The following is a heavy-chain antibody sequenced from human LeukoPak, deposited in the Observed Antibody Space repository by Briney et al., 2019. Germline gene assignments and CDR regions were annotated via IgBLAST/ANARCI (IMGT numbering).Heavy chain of an antibody. J-gene: IGHJ5*02. Sequence: PSETLSLTCTVSGGSIISYYWTWIRQPPGKGLEWIGYIYYSGSTNYNPSLKSRVTISVDTSKNQFSLKLSSVTAADTAVYYCARHAATGTTSSLRLDPWSQGTLVTVSS. CDR1: GGSIISYY. V-gene: IGHV4-59*08. D-gene: IGHD4-17*01. CDR2: IYYSGST. CDR3: ARHAATGTTSSLRLDP.